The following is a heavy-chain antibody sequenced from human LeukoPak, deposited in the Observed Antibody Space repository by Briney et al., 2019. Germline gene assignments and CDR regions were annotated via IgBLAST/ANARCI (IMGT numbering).Heavy chain of an antibody. Sequence: ASVKVSCKASGFTFTSSAMQWVRQARGQRLEWIGWIVVGSGNTNYAQKFQERVTITRDMSTSTAYMELNSLRAEDTAVYYCAKERIAVAVNTFDYWGQGTLVTVSS. CDR2: IVVGSGNT. J-gene: IGHJ4*02. CDR3: AKERIAVAVNTFDY. D-gene: IGHD6-19*01. V-gene: IGHV1-58*02. CDR1: GFTFTSSA.